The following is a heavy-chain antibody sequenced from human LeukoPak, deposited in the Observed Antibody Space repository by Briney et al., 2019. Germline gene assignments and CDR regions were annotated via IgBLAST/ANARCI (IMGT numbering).Heavy chain of an antibody. CDR1: GFLLRTSGMS. CDR2: IDWDDDK. D-gene: IGHD3-10*01. V-gene: IGHV2-70*11. J-gene: IGHJ4*02. CDR3: ARYYGSGTYYSYYFDY. Sequence: SGPALVKPTQTLTLTCSFSGFLLRTSGMSVSWIRQPQGKALECHARIDWDDDKYYSTSLKTSLTISKDTSNNRVVLTITNMDPVDTATYYCARYYGSGTYYSYYFDYWGQGTLVTVSS.